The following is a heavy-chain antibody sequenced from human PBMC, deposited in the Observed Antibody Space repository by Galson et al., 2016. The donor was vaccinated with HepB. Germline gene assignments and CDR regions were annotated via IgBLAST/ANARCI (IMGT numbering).Heavy chain of an antibody. CDR3: ARRRRIDESLSFFGFGADHYFFAV. CDR2: IYWDDDE. J-gene: IGHJ4*02. D-gene: IGHD2/OR15-2a*01. V-gene: IGHV2-5*02. Sequence: PALVKPTQTLTLTCTFSGFSLTTSGLGVAWIRQPPRKALEWLAVIYWDDDERSNPSLKDRLTITKDISKSEVVLTLTNMDPVDSGTYYCARRRRIDESLSFFGFGADHYFFAVWGQGTLVTVSS. CDR1: GFSLTTSGLG.